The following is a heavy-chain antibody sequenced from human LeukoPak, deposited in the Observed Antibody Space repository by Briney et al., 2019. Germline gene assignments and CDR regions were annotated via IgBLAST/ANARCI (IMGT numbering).Heavy chain of an antibody. Sequence: ASVKVSCKASGYTFTGYYMHWVRQAPGQGLEWMGWISAYNGNTNYAQKLQGRVTMTTDTSTSTAYMELRSLRSDDTAVYYCARELLGYVWSFDYWGQGTLVTVSS. CDR1: GYTFTGYY. CDR2: ISAYNGNT. V-gene: IGHV1-18*04. D-gene: IGHD3-16*01. J-gene: IGHJ4*02. CDR3: ARELLGYVWSFDY.